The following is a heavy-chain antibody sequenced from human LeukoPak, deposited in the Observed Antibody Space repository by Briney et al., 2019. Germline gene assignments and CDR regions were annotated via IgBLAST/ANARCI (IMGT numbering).Heavy chain of an antibody. D-gene: IGHD3-22*01. CDR1: GGTFSSYA. J-gene: IGHJ5*02. Sequence: GSSVKVSCKASGGTFSSYAISWVRQAPGQGLEWMGGIIPIFGTANYAQKFQGRVTITADESTSTAYMELSSLRSEDTAVYYCARLRQELTYYYDSSGYYTNWFDPWGQGTLVTVSS. V-gene: IGHV1-69*01. CDR2: IIPIFGTA. CDR3: ARLRQELTYYYDSSGYYTNWFDP.